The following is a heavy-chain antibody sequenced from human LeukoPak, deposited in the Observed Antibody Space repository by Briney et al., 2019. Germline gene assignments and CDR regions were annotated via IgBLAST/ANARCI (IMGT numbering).Heavy chain of an antibody. V-gene: IGHV4-30-4*07. J-gene: IGHJ4*02. D-gene: IGHD3-16*01. CDR1: GDSIKSDAFS. CDR3: ARVHTLMIIYFDY. Sequence: SETLSLTCGVSGDSIKSDAFSWSWIRQSPGKGLEWIAYIYNSGTTFYNPSLKSRVSMSVDTSKNQFSLNLSSVTAADTAVYYCARVHTLMIIYFDYWGRGTLVTVSS. CDR2: IYNSGTT.